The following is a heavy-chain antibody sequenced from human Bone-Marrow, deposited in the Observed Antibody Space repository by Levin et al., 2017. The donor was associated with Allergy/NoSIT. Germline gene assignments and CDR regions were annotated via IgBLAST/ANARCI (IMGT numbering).Heavy chain of an antibody. V-gene: IGHV3-30*04. D-gene: IGHD1-1*01. J-gene: IGHJ6*02. Sequence: GESLKISCAASGFTFSTYAMHWVRQAPGKGLEWVAVISYEGRNKYYADSVKGRFSISRDNSKNTLYLQMNSLRTEDTSVYYCARDRTWTSSPTYYNGVDVWGQGTTVTVSS. CDR2: ISYEGRNK. CDR1: GFTFSTYA. CDR3: ARDRTWTSSPTYYNGVDV.